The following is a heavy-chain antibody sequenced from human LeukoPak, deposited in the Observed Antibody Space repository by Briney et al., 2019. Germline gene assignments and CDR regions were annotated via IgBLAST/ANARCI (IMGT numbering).Heavy chain of an antibody. D-gene: IGHD3-10*01. J-gene: IGHJ4*02. CDR3: AKVYGSGYYYAYFDY. Sequence: GGSLRLSCAASGFTFSGYAMNWVRQAPGKGLEWVSGVGGSGSSTYYADSVKGRFTISRDNSKNTLFLQMNSLRAEDTAMYYCAKVYGSGYYYAYFDYWAQGALVTVSS. CDR2: VGGSGSST. CDR1: GFTFSGYA. V-gene: IGHV3-23*01.